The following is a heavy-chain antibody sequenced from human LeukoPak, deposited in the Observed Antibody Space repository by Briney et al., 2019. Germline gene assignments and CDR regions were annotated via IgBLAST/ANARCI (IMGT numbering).Heavy chain of an antibody. CDR2: ISYSGST. V-gene: IGHV4-59*01. D-gene: IGHD5-12*01. Sequence: KPSETLSLTCTVSGGSIGSYYWSWIRQPPGKGLEWIGHISYSGSTNYNPSLKSRVTISVDTSKNQFSLKLSPGTGADNAVYYCARGGRGYALNWFDPWGQGTLVTVSS. J-gene: IGHJ5*02. CDR1: GGSIGSYY. CDR3: ARGGRGYALNWFDP.